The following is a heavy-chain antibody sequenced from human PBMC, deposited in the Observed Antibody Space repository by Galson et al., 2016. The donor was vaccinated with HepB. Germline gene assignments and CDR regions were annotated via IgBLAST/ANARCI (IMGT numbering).Heavy chain of an antibody. D-gene: IGHD2-15*01. CDR3: ARGEVLATLDTLIDFDV. CDR2: IWYDSSKI. V-gene: IGHV3-33*01. Sequence: SLRLSCAASGFTFSSFAMHWVRQAPGKGLEWVAIIWYDSSKISYARSVQGRFTVSRDNYKSTLYLQMDSLRVEDTAVYYCARGEVLATLDTLIDFDVWGQGTMVTVSS. CDR1: GFTFSSFA. J-gene: IGHJ3*01.